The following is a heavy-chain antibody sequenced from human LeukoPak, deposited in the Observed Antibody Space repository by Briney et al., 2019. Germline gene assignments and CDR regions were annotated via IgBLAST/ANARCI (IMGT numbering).Heavy chain of an antibody. V-gene: IGHV3-23*01. CDR1: GFTFSSYA. Sequence: GGSLRLSCAASGFTFSSYAITWVRQAPGKGLEWVSAVSSNGAKTYYADSVKGRFTISRDNYKNMVFLQMNNLRAEDTAVYYCARVWGAIDYWGQGTLVTVS. J-gene: IGHJ4*02. D-gene: IGHD1-26*01. CDR2: VSSNGAKT. CDR3: ARVWGAIDY.